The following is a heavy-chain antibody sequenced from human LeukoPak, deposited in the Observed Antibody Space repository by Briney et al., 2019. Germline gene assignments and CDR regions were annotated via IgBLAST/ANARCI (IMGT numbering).Heavy chain of an antibody. CDR2: IYYSGST. Sequence: PSETLSLTCTVSGGSISSGDYYWSWIRQPPGKGLEWIGYIYYSGSTYYNPSLKSQVTISVDTSKNQFSLKLSSVTAADTAVYYCARGILWSGYYFDYWGQGTLVTVSS. D-gene: IGHD3-3*01. J-gene: IGHJ4*02. CDR1: GGSISSGDYY. V-gene: IGHV4-30-4*08. CDR3: ARGILWSGYYFDY.